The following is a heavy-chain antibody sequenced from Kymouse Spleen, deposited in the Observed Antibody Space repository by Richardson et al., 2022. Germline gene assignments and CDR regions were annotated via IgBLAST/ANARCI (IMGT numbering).Heavy chain of an antibody. CDR2: INHSGST. CDR1: GGSFSGYY. CDR3: ASDYYGSGSYEGY. D-gene: IGHD3-10*01. J-gene: IGHJ4*02. V-gene: IGHV4-34*01. Sequence: QVQLQQWGAGLLKPSETLSLTCAVYGGSFSGYYWSWIRQPPGKGLEWIGEINHSGSTNYNPSLKSRVTISVDTSKNQFSLKLSSVTAADTAVYYCASDYYGSGSYEGYWGQGTLVTVSS.